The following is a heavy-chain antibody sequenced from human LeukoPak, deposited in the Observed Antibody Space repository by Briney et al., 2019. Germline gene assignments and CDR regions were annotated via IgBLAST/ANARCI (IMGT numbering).Heavy chain of an antibody. D-gene: IGHD2-2*02. J-gene: IGHJ4*02. CDR1: GGSISSGDYY. V-gene: IGHV4-30-4*01. CDR2: IYYSGST. CDR3: ARTPRTSHCYTDY. Sequence: SETLSLTCTVSGGSISSGDYYWSWIRQPPGKGLEWIGYIYYSGSTYYNPSLKSRVTISVDTSKNQFSLKLSSVTAADTAVYYCARTPRTSHCYTDYWGQGTLVTVSS.